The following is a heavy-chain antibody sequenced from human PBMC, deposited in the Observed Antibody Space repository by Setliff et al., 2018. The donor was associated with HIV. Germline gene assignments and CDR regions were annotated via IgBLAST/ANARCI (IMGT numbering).Heavy chain of an antibody. CDR3: ARDGGGHYQKYYQH. V-gene: IGHV3-11*05. CDR2: VSDSGTFK. J-gene: IGHJ1*01. CDR1: GFIFSDYY. D-gene: IGHD1-26*01. Sequence: GGSLRLSCVTSGFIFSDYYMSWVRQAPGKGLEWLSYVSDSGTFKQYADSVEGRFTISRDNAKNLLYLQMNSLTVEDTAVYYCARDGGGHYQKYYQHWGQGTLVTVSS.